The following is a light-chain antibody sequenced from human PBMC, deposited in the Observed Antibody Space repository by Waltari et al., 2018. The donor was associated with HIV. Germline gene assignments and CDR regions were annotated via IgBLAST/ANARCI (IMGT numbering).Light chain of an antibody. CDR3: SSYANTDTLL. Sequence: QSALTQPASVSGSPRQSITIPCSRPRSDIVTANLVSWYRQYPGMAPQLVIHGVDTRPSGVSDRFSGSKSGNVASLTIASLQSEDEAEYYCSSYANTDTLLFGGGTKLTVL. CDR1: RSDIVTANL. J-gene: IGLJ3*02. CDR2: GVD. V-gene: IGLV2-14*01.